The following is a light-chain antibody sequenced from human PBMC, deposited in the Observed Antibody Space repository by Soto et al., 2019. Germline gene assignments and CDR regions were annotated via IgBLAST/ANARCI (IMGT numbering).Light chain of an antibody. J-gene: IGKJ1*01. CDR3: QQYGRSPST. CDR1: QSVISNY. V-gene: IGKV3-20*01. Sequence: EIVLTQSPGTLSLSPGEIATLSFSASQSVISNYLAWYQQKPGQAPRVLIYGASSRSAGIPDRFSGSGSGTDFTLTISRLEPEDSAVYYCQQYGRSPSTFGQGTKVDIK. CDR2: GAS.